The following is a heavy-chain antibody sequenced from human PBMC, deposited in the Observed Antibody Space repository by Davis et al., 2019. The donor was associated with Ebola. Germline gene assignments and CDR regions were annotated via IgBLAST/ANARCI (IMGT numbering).Heavy chain of an antibody. D-gene: IGHD3-3*02. CDR2: INPNSGDT. CDR1: GYTFTSYY. CDR3: ARQRPIFGVAKGSEF. V-gene: IGHV1-2*02. J-gene: IGHJ4*02. Sequence: ASVKVSCKASGYTFTSYYMHWVRQAPGQGLEWMGWINPNSGDTNYAQKFQGRVTLTRDTSLSTAYMELSRLRSDDTAVYYCARQRPIFGVAKGSEFWGQGTLVTVSS.